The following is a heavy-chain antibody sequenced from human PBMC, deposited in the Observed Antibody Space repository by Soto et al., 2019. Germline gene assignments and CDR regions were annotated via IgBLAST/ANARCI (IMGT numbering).Heavy chain of an antibody. Sequence: SETLSLTCTVSGGSISSYYWRWIRQPPGKGLEWIGYIYYSGSTNYNPSLKSRVTISVDTSKNQFSLKLSSVTAADTAVYYCARVGFGELLLDYWGQGTLVTVPQ. D-gene: IGHD3-10*01. J-gene: IGHJ4*02. CDR3: ARVGFGELLLDY. V-gene: IGHV4-59*01. CDR2: IYYSGST. CDR1: GGSISSYY.